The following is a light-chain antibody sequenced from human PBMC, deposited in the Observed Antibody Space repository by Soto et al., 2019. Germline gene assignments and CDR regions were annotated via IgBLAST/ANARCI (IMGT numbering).Light chain of an antibody. J-gene: IGKJ4*01. Sequence: DIQLTQSPSFLSASVGDRVTITCRASQPISNYLAWYQQRPGEAPKLLIYSASTLQSGVPSRFSGSGGGSWTEFSLTISALQPEDFATYDCLQLNRYPLTFGGGTKVDI. CDR2: SAS. CDR1: QPISNY. CDR3: LQLNRYPLT. V-gene: IGKV1-9*01.